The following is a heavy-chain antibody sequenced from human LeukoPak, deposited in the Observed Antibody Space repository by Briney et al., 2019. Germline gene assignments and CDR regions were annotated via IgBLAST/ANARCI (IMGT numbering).Heavy chain of an antibody. V-gene: IGHV1-18*01. CDR2: ISAYNGDI. D-gene: IGHD3-10*01. CDR1: GYTFTDFG. CDR3: ARDDSYYGEFGY. J-gene: IGHJ4*02. Sequence: ASVKVSCKASGYTFTDFGISWVRQAPGQGPEWMGWISAYNGDIIYGQKFQGRVTMTTDTSTSTAYMELRSLRSDDTAVYYCARDDSYYGEFGYWGQGTLVTVSS.